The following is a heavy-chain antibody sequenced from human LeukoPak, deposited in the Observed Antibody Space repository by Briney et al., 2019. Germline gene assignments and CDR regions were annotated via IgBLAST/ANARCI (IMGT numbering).Heavy chain of an antibody. Sequence: GESLKISCKGSGYSFTSYWIGWVRQMPGKGLEWMGIIYPGDSDTRYSPSFQGQVTISADKSISTAYLQWSSLKASDTAMYYCARHGFFTPSSPYYYYYMDVWGKGTTVTVSS. V-gene: IGHV5-51*01. J-gene: IGHJ6*03. D-gene: IGHD3-10*01. CDR1: GYSFTSYW. CDR2: IYPGDSDT. CDR3: ARHGFFTPSSPYYYYYMDV.